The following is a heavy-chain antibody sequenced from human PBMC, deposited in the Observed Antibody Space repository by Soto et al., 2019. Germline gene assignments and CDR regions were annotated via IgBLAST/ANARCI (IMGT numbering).Heavy chain of an antibody. D-gene: IGHD2-2*01. Sequence: SETLSLTCTVSGGSISSGGYYWSWIRQHPGKGLEWIGYIYYSGSTYYNPSLKSRVTISVDTSKNQFSLKLSSVTAADTAVYYCASSGGVPAATSSGLSFDYWGQGTLVTVSS. V-gene: IGHV4-31*03. CDR3: ASSGGVPAATSSGLSFDY. J-gene: IGHJ4*02. CDR1: GGSISSGGYY. CDR2: IYYSGST.